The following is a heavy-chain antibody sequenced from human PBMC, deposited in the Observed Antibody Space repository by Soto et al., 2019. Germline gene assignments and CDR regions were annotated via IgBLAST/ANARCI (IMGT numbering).Heavy chain of an antibody. J-gene: IGHJ4*02. V-gene: IGHV2-5*02. CDR3: AHRVLRTVFGLVTTTAIYFDF. CDR2: IYWDDDK. D-gene: IGHD3-3*01. Sequence: QITLNESGPTQVKPRQTLTLTCTFSGFPLTTSGVGVGWIRQSPGKAPEWLALIYWDDDKRYSPSLKSRLTITKDTSENQVVLTMADLDPADTATYYCAHRVLRTVFGLVTTTAIYFDFWGQGTPVAVSS. CDR1: GFPLTTSGVG.